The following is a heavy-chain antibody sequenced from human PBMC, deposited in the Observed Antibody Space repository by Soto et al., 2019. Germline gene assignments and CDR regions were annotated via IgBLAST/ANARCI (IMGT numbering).Heavy chain of an antibody. V-gene: IGHV1-18*01. CDR3: VMVDNYVPPTTKDV. Sequence: ASVKVSCKASGYIFVNYGIAWVRQAPGQGLEWMGWISPYTGNTHSATKVQGRLTMTTDTSTSTAYMDLGSLTSDDTAVYYCVMVDNYVPPTTKDVWGQGTTVTVSS. J-gene: IGHJ6*02. CDR1: GYIFVNYG. CDR2: ISPYTGNT. D-gene: IGHD3-16*01.